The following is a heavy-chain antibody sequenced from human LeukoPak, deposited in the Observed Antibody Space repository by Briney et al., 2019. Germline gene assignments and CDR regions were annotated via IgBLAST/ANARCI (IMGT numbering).Heavy chain of an antibody. Sequence: ASVKVSFKASGYTFTAYYMHWVRQAPGQGLEWMGWISVDNGNTNYAQKFQGRVTMTTDTSTSTAYMELRSLRSDDTAVYYCARDVRYFDFWGQGTLVTVSS. CDR3: ARDVRYFDF. CDR2: ISVDNGNT. CDR1: GYTFTAYY. J-gene: IGHJ4*02. D-gene: IGHD3-10*01. V-gene: IGHV1-18*04.